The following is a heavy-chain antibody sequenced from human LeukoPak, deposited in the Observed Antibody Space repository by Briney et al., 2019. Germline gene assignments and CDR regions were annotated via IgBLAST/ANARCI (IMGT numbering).Heavy chain of an antibody. CDR2: INWNGDTI. V-gene: IGHV3-20*04. Sequence: PGGSLRLSCAASGFTFDDYGMTWVRQAPGKGLEWVSGINWNGDTIGYADSVKGRFTISRDNAKNSLYLQMNTLRAEDTALYYCARGTTVTFHGYFYYHMDVWGKGTTVTVSS. CDR3: ARGTTVTFHGYFYYHMDV. D-gene: IGHD4-17*01. J-gene: IGHJ6*03. CDR1: GFTFDDYG.